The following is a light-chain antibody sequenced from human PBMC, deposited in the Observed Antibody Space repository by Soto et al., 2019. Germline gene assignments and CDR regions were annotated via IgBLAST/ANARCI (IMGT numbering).Light chain of an antibody. CDR1: ESVTRN. J-gene: IGKJ5*01. CDR2: HAS. Sequence: EVVLMQSPVILSVSPGESATLSCRASESVTRNLAWYQHIPGQAPRLLVFHASVRATGIPARFSGSGSGTEFSLTISNLQSEDFAVYFCQQYNDWPPITFGQGTRLEIK. CDR3: QQYNDWPPIT. V-gene: IGKV3-15*01.